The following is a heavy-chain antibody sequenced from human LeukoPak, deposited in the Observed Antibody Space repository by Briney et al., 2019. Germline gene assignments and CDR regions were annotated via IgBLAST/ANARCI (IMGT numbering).Heavy chain of an antibody. D-gene: IGHD4-11*01. V-gene: IGHV3-11*06. J-gene: IGHJ4*02. Sequence: GGSLRLSCAASGFTFSDYYMSWLCQAPGKGLEWVSYISSSTSYTKYADSVKGRFTISRDNAKNSLYLQMNSLRAEDTAVYYCARVGAGSSYYVFDYWGQGTLVTVSS. CDR2: ISSSTSYT. CDR3: ARVGAGSSYYVFDY. CDR1: GFTFSDYY.